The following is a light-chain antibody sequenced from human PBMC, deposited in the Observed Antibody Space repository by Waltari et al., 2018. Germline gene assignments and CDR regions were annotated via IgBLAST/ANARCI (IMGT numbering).Light chain of an antibody. J-gene: IGKJ2*01. V-gene: IGKV3-15*01. CDR2: VAS. CDR1: KSIGNN. Sequence: ETIMTQSPAILSVSPGATATLSCRASKSIGNNVAWYQQTPGQAPRLLIYVASSRGTGIPARFCGAGSGTDFTLTISSLQSEDFAVYYCQQYNEWPYTFGQGTKVDLK. CDR3: QQYNEWPYT.